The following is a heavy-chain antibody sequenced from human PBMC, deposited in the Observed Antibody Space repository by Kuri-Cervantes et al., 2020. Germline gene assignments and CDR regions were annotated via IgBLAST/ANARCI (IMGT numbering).Heavy chain of an antibody. Sequence: GESLKISCAASGFTLSNHAMNWARQAAGKGLEWVALISFDGSNKYYVDSVKGRSIISRDNSKNTLYLQMNSLRAEDTAVYYCARDYYGPDYWGQGTLVTVSS. J-gene: IGHJ4*02. D-gene: IGHD3-10*01. CDR2: ISFDGSNK. CDR3: ARDYYGPDY. CDR1: GFTLSNHA. V-gene: IGHV3-30-3*01.